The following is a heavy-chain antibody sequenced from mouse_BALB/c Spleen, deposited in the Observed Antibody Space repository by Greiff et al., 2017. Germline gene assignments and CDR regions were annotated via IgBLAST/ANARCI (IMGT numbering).Heavy chain of an antibody. D-gene: IGHD1-1*01. CDR2: ISYSGST. CDR1: GDSITSGY. CDR3: ARNYYGSSFWFAY. V-gene: IGHV3-8*02. Sequence: EVQLVESGPSLVKPSQTLSLTCSVTGDSITSGYWNWIRKFPGNKLEYMGYISYSGSTYYNPSLKSRISITRDTSKNQYYLQLNSVTTEDTATYYCARNYYGSSFWFAYWGQGTLVTVSA. J-gene: IGHJ3*01.